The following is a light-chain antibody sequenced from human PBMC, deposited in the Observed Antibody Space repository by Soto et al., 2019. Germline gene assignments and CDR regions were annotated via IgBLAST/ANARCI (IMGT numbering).Light chain of an antibody. V-gene: IGKV1-5*01. J-gene: IGKJ2*01. CDR3: YTYNSYSLHT. Sequence: DIQMTKSPSTLSASVGDSITITCQARQSVSRRLDWFQQKTGTAPKHLICDASSLESGVTRRFNGKRSATEFTLTTIGPRAHGCRTYYYYTYNSYSLHTFGQGTK. CDR2: DAS. CDR1: QSVSRR.